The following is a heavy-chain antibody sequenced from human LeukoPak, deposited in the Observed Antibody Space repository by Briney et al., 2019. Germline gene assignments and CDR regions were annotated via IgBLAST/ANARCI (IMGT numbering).Heavy chain of an antibody. CDR3: TTLYDSSGYYQDY. CDR2: IKTKTAGGTT. Sequence: PGGSLRLSCAASGFTFTNAWMSWVRQAPGKGLEWVGRIKTKTAGGTTDYAAPVKRRFTISRDDSKNTLYLQMNSLKTEDTAVYYCTTLYDSSGYYQDYWGQGTLVTVSS. D-gene: IGHD3-22*01. J-gene: IGHJ4*02. V-gene: IGHV3-15*01. CDR1: GFTFTNAW.